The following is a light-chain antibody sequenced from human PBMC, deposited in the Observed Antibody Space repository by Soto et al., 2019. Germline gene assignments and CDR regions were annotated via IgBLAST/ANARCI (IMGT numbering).Light chain of an antibody. CDR3: QQYNDWPIT. CDR2: GAS. CDR1: QSVGSN. V-gene: IGKV3-15*01. Sequence: EVVMTQSPATLSVSPGERVTLSCRASQSVGSNLAWYQQKRGQVPRLLIYGASTRATGIPVRFSGSGSGTEFTLAISSLQSEDSAVYYCQQYNDWPITFGGGTKVEIK. J-gene: IGKJ4*01.